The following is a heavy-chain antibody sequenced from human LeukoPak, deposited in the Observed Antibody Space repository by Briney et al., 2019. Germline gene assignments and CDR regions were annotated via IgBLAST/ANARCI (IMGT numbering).Heavy chain of an antibody. D-gene: IGHD6-13*01. V-gene: IGHV3-30*04. J-gene: IGHJ4*02. CDR1: GFTFSSYA. CDR3: ARSEAAAGTHYFDY. Sequence: PGGSLRLSCAASGFTFSSYAMHWVRQAPGKGLEWVAVISYDGSNKYYADSVKGRFTISRDNSKNTLYLQMNSLRAEDTAVYYCARSEAAAGTHYFDYWGQGTLVTVSS. CDR2: ISYDGSNK.